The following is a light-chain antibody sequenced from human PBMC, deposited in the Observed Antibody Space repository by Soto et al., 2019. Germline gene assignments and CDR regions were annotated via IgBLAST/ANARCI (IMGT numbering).Light chain of an antibody. CDR1: SSDVGGYNY. J-gene: IGLJ1*01. Sequence: QSALTQPASVSGSPGQSITISCTGTSSDVGGYNYVSWYQQHPGKAPKLMIYDVSNRPSGVSNRFSGSKSGNTASLTISGLQAEDESEYYCSSYPSSSTLRYVFGPGTKLTVL. CDR2: DVS. V-gene: IGLV2-14*01. CDR3: SSYPSSSTLRYV.